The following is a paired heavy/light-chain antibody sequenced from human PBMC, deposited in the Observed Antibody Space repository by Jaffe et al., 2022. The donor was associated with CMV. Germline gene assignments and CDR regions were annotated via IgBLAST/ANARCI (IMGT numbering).Heavy chain of an antibody. Sequence: EVQLVQSGAEVKKPGESLKISCKGSGYSFTTYWIGWVRQMPGKGLEWMGSIYPGDSDIRYSPSFQGQVTISADKSISTAYLHWSSLKASDTAIYYCARALTTVITGSDFWGQGTLVTVSS. V-gene: IGHV5-51*01. J-gene: IGHJ4*02. CDR2: IYPGDSDI. D-gene: IGHD4-17*01. CDR1: GYSFTTYW. CDR3: ARALTTVITGSDF.
Light chain of an antibody. J-gene: IGKJ4*01. CDR3: QQSYSLPLT. Sequence: DIQMTQSPPSLSASVGDRVTITCRASQSISSYLNWYQQKVGKAPKLLIFAASSLQSGVPSRFSGSESGTDFTLTISSLQPEDFATYYCQQSYSLPLTFGGGTRVEIK. CDR2: AAS. CDR1: QSISSY. V-gene: IGKV1-39*01.